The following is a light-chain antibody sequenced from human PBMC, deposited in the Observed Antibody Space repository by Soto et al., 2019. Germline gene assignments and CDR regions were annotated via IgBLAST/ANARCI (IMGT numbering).Light chain of an antibody. CDR3: QQYNSYST. CDR1: QSISSW. J-gene: IGKJ1*01. CDR2: KAS. Sequence: DIQMTQSPSTLSAXXXXXVTITCRASQSISSWLAGYQQKPGKAPKLLIYKASSLESGVPSRFSGSGSGTEFTLTISSLQPDDFATYYCQQYNSYSTFGQGTKVEIK. V-gene: IGKV1-5*03.